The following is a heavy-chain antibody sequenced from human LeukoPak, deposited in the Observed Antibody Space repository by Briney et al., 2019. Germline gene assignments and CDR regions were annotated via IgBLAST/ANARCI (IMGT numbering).Heavy chain of an antibody. CDR1: GFTFSSYE. V-gene: IGHV3-48*03. CDR3: ARDCGGDCSDAFDI. CDR2: ITSSGNTM. Sequence: GGSLRLSCAASGFTFSSYEMNWVRQAPGKGLEWVSFITSSGNTMYYADSVKGRFTISRDNAKNTLYLQMNSLRAEDTAVYYCARDCGGDCSDAFDIWGQGTMVTVSS. J-gene: IGHJ3*02. D-gene: IGHD2-21*02.